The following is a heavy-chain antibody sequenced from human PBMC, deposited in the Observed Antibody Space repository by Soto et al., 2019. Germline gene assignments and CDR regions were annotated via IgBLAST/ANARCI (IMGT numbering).Heavy chain of an antibody. V-gene: IGHV1-18*01. CDR3: ARDRGGDFRYGMDV. D-gene: IGHD2-21*02. CDR2: NDHNGNT. CDR1: GYTISSYG. Sequence: ASVKVSCKAFGYTISSYGLRCVRQVPGQGLKWMGWNDHNGNTNYARKFQGTSTLTIDTSTGTAYRELRSLRSDDTAVHYCARDRGGDFRYGMDVWGQGTSGTVSS. J-gene: IGHJ6*02.